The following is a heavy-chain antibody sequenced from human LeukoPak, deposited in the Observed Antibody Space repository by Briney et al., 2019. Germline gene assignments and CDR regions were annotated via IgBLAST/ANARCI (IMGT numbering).Heavy chain of an antibody. V-gene: IGHV4-34*01. Sequence: SETLSLTCAVYGGSFSGYYWSWIRQPPGKGLQWIGEINHSGSTNYNPSLKSRVTISVDTSKNQFSLRPSSVTAADTAIYYCARGQQLGSYNWFDPWGQGTLVTVSS. CDR2: INHSGST. CDR1: GGSFSGYY. J-gene: IGHJ5*02. D-gene: IGHD1-1*01. CDR3: ARGQQLGSYNWFDP.